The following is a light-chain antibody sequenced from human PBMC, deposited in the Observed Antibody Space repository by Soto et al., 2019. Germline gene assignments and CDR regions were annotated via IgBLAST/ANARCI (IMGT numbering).Light chain of an antibody. Sequence: AIQMSQSPSSLSASVGDRVTITCRASQGIRNDLGWFQQKPGKAPKLLIYAASTLQSGVPSRFSGSGSGTDFTLTISSLQPEDFATYYCLQNFNYPLPFGGGTNVDI. CDR1: QGIRND. CDR3: LQNFNYPLP. J-gene: IGKJ4*01. CDR2: AAS. V-gene: IGKV1-6*01.